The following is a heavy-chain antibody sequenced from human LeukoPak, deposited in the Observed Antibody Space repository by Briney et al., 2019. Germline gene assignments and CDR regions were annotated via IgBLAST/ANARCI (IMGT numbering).Heavy chain of an antibody. CDR3: ARVVILEQQLPYFDY. D-gene: IGHD6-13*01. J-gene: IGHJ4*02. V-gene: IGHV1-18*01. CDR1: GYTFTSYG. Sequence: ASVKVSCKASGYTFTSYGISWVQQAPGQGLEWMGWISAYNGNTNYAQKLQGRVTMTTDTSTSTAYMELRSLRSDDTAVYYCARVVILEQQLPYFDYWGQGTLVTVSS. CDR2: ISAYNGNT.